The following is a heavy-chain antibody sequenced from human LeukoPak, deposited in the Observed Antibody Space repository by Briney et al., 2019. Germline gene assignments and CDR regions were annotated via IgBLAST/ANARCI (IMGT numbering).Heavy chain of an antibody. CDR3: ARRSDVSFDY. Sequence: SGTLSLTCAVSGGSIFSSHWWSWVRQPPGKGLEWIGEIYHSGSTNYNPSLKSRVTMSVDKSKNQFSLILSSVTAADTAVYYCARRSDVSFDYWGQGALGTVSS. V-gene: IGHV4-4*02. J-gene: IGHJ4*02. CDR1: GGSIFSSHW. D-gene: IGHD3-16*01. CDR2: IYHSGST.